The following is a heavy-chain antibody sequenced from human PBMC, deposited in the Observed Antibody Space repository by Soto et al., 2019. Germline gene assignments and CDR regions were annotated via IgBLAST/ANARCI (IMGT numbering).Heavy chain of an antibody. CDR1: GGSFSGYY. J-gene: IGHJ5*02. V-gene: IGHV4-34*01. CDR3: ARVGARYHRIAVADEVWFDP. Sequence: SETLSLTCAVYGGSFSGYYWSWIRQPPGKGLEWIGEINHSGSTNYNPSLKSRVTISVDTSKNQFSLKLSSVTAADTAVYYCARVGARYHRIAVADEVWFDPWGQGTLVTSPQ. D-gene: IGHD6-19*01. CDR2: INHSGST.